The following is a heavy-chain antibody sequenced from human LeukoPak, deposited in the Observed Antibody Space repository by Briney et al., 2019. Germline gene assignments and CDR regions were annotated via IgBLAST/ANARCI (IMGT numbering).Heavy chain of an antibody. V-gene: IGHV3-30*02. D-gene: IGHD3-22*01. Sequence: GGSLRLSCAASGFTFSSYGMHWVRQAPGKGLEWVAFIRFDGSYRYYADSVKGRFTISRDNSKNTLYLQMNSLRAEDTAVYYCAKDPIVVGNYYYYYMDVWGKGTTVTISS. J-gene: IGHJ6*03. CDR1: GFTFSSYG. CDR2: IRFDGSYR. CDR3: AKDPIVVGNYYYYYMDV.